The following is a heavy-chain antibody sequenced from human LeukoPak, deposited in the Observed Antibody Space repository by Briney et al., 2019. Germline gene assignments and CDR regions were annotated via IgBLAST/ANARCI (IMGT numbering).Heavy chain of an antibody. Sequence: GGSLRLSCAASGFIFSSYSMSWVRQAPGKGLEWVSVITGSGGNTCYADSVKGRFTISKDNSKNTVYLQMSSLRVDDTAVYYCAKAASSSWPSYYYGMDVWGQGTTVTVSS. D-gene: IGHD6-13*01. V-gene: IGHV3-23*01. CDR3: AKAASSSWPSYYYGMDV. CDR1: GFIFSSYS. CDR2: ITGSGGNT. J-gene: IGHJ6*02.